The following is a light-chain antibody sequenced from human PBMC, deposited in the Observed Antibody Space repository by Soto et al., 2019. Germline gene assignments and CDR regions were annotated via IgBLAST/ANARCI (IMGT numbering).Light chain of an antibody. Sequence: EIVLTHYTGTLSMYRGERATLPCRASQSVSSSYLAWYTQKPGQAPRILIYGASSRATGIQDRLNGIGSGTYFTLPISRLEPEESAVYDCQQYGSPITFGQGTRLEI. J-gene: IGKJ5*01. CDR3: QQYGSPIT. CDR2: GAS. V-gene: IGKV3-20*01. CDR1: QSVSSSY.